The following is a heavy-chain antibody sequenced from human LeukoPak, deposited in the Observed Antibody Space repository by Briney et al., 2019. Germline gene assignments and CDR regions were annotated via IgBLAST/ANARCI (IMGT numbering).Heavy chain of an antibody. CDR1: GFTFSTYS. V-gene: IGHV3-21*01. D-gene: IGHD4-17*01. J-gene: IGHJ4*02. CDR3: ARDRVVYGDSPHFDY. Sequence: GGSPRLSCAASGFTFSTYSMNWVRQAPGKGLEWVSSISYSSTYIYYADSVKGRFTISRDNAKNSLYLQMNSLRAEDTAVYYCARDRVVYGDSPHFDYWGQGTLVTVSS. CDR2: ISYSSTYI.